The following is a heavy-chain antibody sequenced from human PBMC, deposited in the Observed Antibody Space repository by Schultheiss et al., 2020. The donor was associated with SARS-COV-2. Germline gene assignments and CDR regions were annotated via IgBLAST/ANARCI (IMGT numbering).Heavy chain of an antibody. CDR1: GFTFDDYA. CDR2: ISWNSGSI. CDR3: ARPVGYCSGGNCYSVYFDY. V-gene: IGHV3-9*01. D-gene: IGHD2-15*01. Sequence: GGSLRLSCAASGFTFDDYAMHWVRQAPGKGLEWVSGISWNSGSIGYADSVKGRFTISRDNAKNSLYLQMNSLRDEDTAVYYCARPVGYCSGGNCYSVYFDYWGQGTLVTVSS. J-gene: IGHJ4*02.